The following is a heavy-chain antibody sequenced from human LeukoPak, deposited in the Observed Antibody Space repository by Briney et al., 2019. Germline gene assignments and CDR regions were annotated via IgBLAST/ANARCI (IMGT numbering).Heavy chain of an antibody. Sequence: GASVKVSCKASGYTFTSYYMHWVRQAPGQGLEWMGWIHPNSGETLYAQKFQGRVTMTRDTSINTVYMELSWLRSDDTAIYYCARPQRGSGNYYTDFWGQGTLITVSS. CDR2: IHPNSGET. CDR1: GYTFTSYY. CDR3: ARPQRGSGNYYTDF. J-gene: IGHJ4*02. V-gene: IGHV1-2*02. D-gene: IGHD3-10*01.